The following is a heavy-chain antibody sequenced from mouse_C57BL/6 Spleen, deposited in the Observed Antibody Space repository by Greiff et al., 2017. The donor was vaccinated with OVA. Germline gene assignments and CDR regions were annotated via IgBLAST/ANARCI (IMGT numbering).Heavy chain of an antibody. V-gene: IGHV6-6*01. CDR1: GFTFSDAW. CDR3: TRGSGYYAMDY. Sequence: EVKLVESGGGLVQPGGSMKLSCAASGFTFSDAWMDWVRQSPEKGLEWVAEIRNKANNHATYYAESVKGRFTISRDDSKSSGYLQMNSLRAEDTGIYYCTRGSGYYAMDYWGQGTSVTVSS. D-gene: IGHD3-2*02. CDR2: IRNKANNHAT. J-gene: IGHJ4*01.